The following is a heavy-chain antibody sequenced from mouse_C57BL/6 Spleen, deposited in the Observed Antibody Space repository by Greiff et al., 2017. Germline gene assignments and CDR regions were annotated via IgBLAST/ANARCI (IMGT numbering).Heavy chain of an antibody. V-gene: IGHV1-15*01. Sequence: QVQLKQSGAELVRPGASVTLSCKASGYTFTDYEMHWVKQTPVHGLEWIGAIDPETGGTAYNQKFKGKAILTADKSSSTAYMELRSLTSEDSAVYYCTRENGNDYFDYWGQGTTLTVSS. CDR3: TRENGNDYFDY. J-gene: IGHJ2*01. CDR2: IDPETGGT. CDR1: GYTFTDYE. D-gene: IGHD2-1*01.